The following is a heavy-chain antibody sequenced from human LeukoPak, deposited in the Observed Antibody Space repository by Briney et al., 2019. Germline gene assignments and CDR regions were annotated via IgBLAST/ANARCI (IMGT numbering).Heavy chain of an antibody. CDR2: INAGNGNT. Sequence: ASVKVSCRASGYTFTSYAMHWVRQAPGQRREWMGWINAGNGNTKYSQKIQGRVPIARDTSASTGYMELSSLRSEDTAVYYCASGSGYDPVDYWGQGTLVTVSS. J-gene: IGHJ4*02. D-gene: IGHD5-12*01. V-gene: IGHV1-3*01. CDR3: ASGSGYDPVDY. CDR1: GYTFTSYA.